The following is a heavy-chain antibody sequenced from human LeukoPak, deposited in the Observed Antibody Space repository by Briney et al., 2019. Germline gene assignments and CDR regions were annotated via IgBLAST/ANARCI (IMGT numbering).Heavy chain of an antibody. CDR2: MNPNSGNT. V-gene: IGHV1-8*01. CDR3: ARVSSRWIQLWFPYWYFDL. Sequence: GASVKVSCKASGYTFTSYDINWVRQATGQGLEWTGWMNPNSGNTGYAQKFQGRVTMTRNTSISTAYMELSSLRSEDTAVYYCARVSSRWIQLWFPYWYFDLWGRGTLVTVSS. J-gene: IGHJ2*01. D-gene: IGHD5-18*01. CDR1: GYTFTSYD.